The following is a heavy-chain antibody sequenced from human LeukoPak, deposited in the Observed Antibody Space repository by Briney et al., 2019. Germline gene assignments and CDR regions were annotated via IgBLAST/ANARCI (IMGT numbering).Heavy chain of an antibody. Sequence: ASVKVSCKASGYTFTRYGISWVRQAPGQGLEWMGWISTYNGDTNYAQKLQGRVTMTTDTSTGTAYMELRSLRSDDTAVYFCARSRTYYYHHSGYWNFDYWGQGTLVTVSS. D-gene: IGHD3-22*01. CDR1: GYTFTRYG. J-gene: IGHJ4*02. V-gene: IGHV1-18*01. CDR2: ISTYNGDT. CDR3: ARSRTYYYHHSGYWNFDY.